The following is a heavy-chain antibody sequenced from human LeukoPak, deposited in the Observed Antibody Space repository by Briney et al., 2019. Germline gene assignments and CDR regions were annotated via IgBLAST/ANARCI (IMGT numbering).Heavy chain of an antibody. D-gene: IGHD3-10*01. CDR2: IRYDGSNK. Sequence: SGGSLRLSCAASGFTCSSYGMHWLRQAPGKGLEWVAFIRYDGSNKYYADSVKGRFTISRDNSKNTLYLQMNSLRAQDTAVYYCAKEVAGMVRGALYWGQGTLVTVSS. V-gene: IGHV3-30*02. CDR1: GFTCSSYG. J-gene: IGHJ4*02. CDR3: AKEVAGMVRGALY.